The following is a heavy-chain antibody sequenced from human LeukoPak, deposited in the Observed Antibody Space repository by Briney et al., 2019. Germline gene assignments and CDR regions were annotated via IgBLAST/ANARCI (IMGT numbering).Heavy chain of an antibody. Sequence: PSETLSLTCAVYGGSFSGYYWSWIRQPPGKGLEWIGEINHSGSTNYNPSLKSRVTISVDTSKNQFSLKLSSVTAADTAVYYCARHGSGWFPFDHWGQGTLVTVSS. J-gene: IGHJ5*02. CDR1: GGSFSGYY. CDR2: INHSGST. CDR3: ARHGSGWFPFDH. V-gene: IGHV4-34*01. D-gene: IGHD6-19*01.